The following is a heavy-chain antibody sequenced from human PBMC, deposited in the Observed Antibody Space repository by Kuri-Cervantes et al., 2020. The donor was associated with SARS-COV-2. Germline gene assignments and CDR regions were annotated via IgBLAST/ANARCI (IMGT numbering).Heavy chain of an antibody. D-gene: IGHD3-3*01. Sequence: ASVKVSCKASGYSITGYYIHWVRQAPGQGPEWMGWINPRGGGTHYAQKFQGRVTMTRDTSVSTAYMELSSLRSDDTAVYYCARAGDVYDFWSGYYFPPRFWGQGTLVTVSS. CDR1: GYSITGYY. CDR2: INPRGGGT. V-gene: IGHV1-2*02. J-gene: IGHJ4*02. CDR3: ARAGDVYDFWSGYYFPPRF.